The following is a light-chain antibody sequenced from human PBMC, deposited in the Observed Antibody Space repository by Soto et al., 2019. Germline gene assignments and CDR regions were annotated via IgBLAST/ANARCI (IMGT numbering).Light chain of an antibody. CDR2: DAS. Sequence: DIQMSQSPSSLSASVGARVPITCRASQSINSWLAWYQQKPGRAPKLLIYDASSLQSGVPSRFSGSGSGTEFALTISSLQPDDFATYYCQQSNTYSWTFGQGTKVDI. CDR3: QQSNTYSWT. CDR1: QSINSW. J-gene: IGKJ1*01. V-gene: IGKV1-5*01.